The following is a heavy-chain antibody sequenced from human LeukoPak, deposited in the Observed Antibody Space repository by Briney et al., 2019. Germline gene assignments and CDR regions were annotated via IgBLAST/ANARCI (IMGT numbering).Heavy chain of an antibody. J-gene: IGHJ4*02. CDR1: GYTFTGYY. CDR2: INPNSGGT. V-gene: IGHV1-2*02. Sequence: ASVKVSCKASGYTFTGYYMHWVRQAPGQGLEWMGWINPNSGGTNYAQKFQGRVTVTRDTSISTAYMELSRLRSDDTAVYYCASSVWSTSCYFVYWGQGTLVTVSS. CDR3: ASSVWSTSCYFVY. D-gene: IGHD2-2*01.